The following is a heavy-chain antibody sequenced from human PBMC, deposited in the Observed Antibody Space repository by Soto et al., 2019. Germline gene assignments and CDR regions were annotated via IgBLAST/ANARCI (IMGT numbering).Heavy chain of an antibody. V-gene: IGHV3-23*01. D-gene: IGHD3-3*01. CDR2: ISGSGGST. CDR3: AKHQDDFWSGHFNFDY. Sequence: GGSLRLSCAASGFTFSSYAMSWVRQAPGKGLEWVSAISGSGGSTYYADSVKGRFTISRDNSKNTLYLQMNSLRAEDTAVYYCAKHQDDFWSGHFNFDYWGQGTLVTVSS. J-gene: IGHJ4*02. CDR1: GFTFSSYA.